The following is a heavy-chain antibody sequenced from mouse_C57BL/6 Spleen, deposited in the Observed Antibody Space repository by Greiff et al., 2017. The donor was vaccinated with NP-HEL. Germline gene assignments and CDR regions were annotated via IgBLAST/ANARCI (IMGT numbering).Heavy chain of an antibody. CDR1: GYTFTSYW. D-gene: IGHD1-1*01. CDR2: IYPSDSET. V-gene: IGHV1-61*01. CDR3: ARSGGSSPWFAY. J-gene: IGHJ3*01. Sequence: VQLQQPGAELVRPGSSVKLSCKASGYTFTSYWMDWVKQRPGQGLEWIGNIYPSDSETHYNQKFKDKATLTVDKSSSTAYMQRSSLTSEDSAVYYCARSGGSSPWFAYWGQGTLVTVSA.